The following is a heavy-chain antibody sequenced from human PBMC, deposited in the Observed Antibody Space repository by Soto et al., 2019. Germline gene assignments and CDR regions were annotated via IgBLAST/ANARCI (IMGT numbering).Heavy chain of an antibody. CDR1: GYTFTSYG. Sequence: GASVKVSCKASGYTFTSYGISWVRQAPGQGLEWMGWISAYNGNTNYAQKLQGRVTMTTDTSTSTVYMELSSLRSEDTAVYYCARDEYNWNCPDYWGQGTLVTVSS. CDR3: ARDEYNWNCPDY. CDR2: ISAYNGNT. D-gene: IGHD1-1*01. J-gene: IGHJ4*02. V-gene: IGHV1-18*01.